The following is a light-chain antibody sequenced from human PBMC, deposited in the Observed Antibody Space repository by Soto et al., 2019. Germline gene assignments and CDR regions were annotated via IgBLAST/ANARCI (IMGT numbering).Light chain of an antibody. CDR2: EVS. Sequence: QSALTQPPSASGSPGQSVTISCTGTNSDVGAYNYVSWYQQHPGKAPKLMISEVSKRPSGVPDRFSGSKSGNTASLTVSGLQAEDEADYYCSSYAGTNHPYVFGTGTKLT. CDR3: SSYAGTNHPYV. J-gene: IGLJ1*01. V-gene: IGLV2-8*01. CDR1: NSDVGAYNY.